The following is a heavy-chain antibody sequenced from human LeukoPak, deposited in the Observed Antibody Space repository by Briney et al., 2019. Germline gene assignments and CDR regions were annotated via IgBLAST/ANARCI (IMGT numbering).Heavy chain of an antibody. D-gene: IGHD6-19*01. CDR1: GYSFTSYW. J-gene: IGHJ3*02. CDR3: ARRVSGWYFGAFDI. CDR2: IYPGDSDT. V-gene: IGHV5-51*01. Sequence: GESLKIPSKGSGYSFTSYWIGWVRQMPGKGLEWTCIIYPGDSDTRYSPSFQGQVTTSADKSISTAYLQWSSLKASDTAMYYCARRVSGWYFGAFDIWGQGTMVTVSS.